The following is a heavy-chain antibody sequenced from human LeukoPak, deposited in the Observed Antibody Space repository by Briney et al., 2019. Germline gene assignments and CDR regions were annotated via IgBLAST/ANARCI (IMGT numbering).Heavy chain of an antibody. CDR1: GYTLTELS. Sequence: ASVKVSCKVSGYTLTELSMHWVRQAPGQGLEWMGWINPNSGGTNYAQKFQGRVTMTRDTSISTAYMELSRLRSDDTAVYYCARGVRGVYDYWGQGTLVTVSS. V-gene: IGHV1-2*02. D-gene: IGHD3-10*01. CDR3: ARGVRGVYDY. CDR2: INPNSGGT. J-gene: IGHJ4*02.